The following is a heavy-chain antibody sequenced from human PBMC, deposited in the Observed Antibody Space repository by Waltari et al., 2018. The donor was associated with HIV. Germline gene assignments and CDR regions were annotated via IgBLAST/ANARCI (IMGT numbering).Heavy chain of an antibody. V-gene: IGHV4-31*03. D-gene: IGHD3-10*01. CDR1: GGSISSANYY. CDR3: GRADGDRPRRSVDV. CDR2: IFYHGGS. J-gene: IGHJ6*02. Sequence: QVQLQQSGPGLVKPSPSLSLTCPVPGGSISSANYYWHWIRQHPGKGLAWLGYIFYHGGSYYSPALRSRFTSAVETSKSQFSLELNSVTAADTAVYYCGRADGDRPRRSVDVWGRGTTVTVSS.